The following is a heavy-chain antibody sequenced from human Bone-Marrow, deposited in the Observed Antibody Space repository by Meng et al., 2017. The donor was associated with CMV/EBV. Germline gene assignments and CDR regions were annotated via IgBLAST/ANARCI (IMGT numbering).Heavy chain of an antibody. CDR2: INGDGSVK. V-gene: IGHV3-7*01. D-gene: IGHD7-27*01. Sequence: ETLSLTCTVSGYSISSGYYWGWVRQAPGKGLEWVANINGDGSVKHYVDSVKGRFTMSRDNAKNSVYLQLNGLRAEDTAVYYCAREYWGPEHWGQGTLVTVSS. J-gene: IGHJ1*01. CDR3: AREYWGPEH. CDR1: GYSISSGYY.